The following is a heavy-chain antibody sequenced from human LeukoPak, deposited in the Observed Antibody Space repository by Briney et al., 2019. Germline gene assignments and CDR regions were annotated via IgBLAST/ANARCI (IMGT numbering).Heavy chain of an antibody. V-gene: IGHV3-11*05. CDR3: ARDKDCSGGSCYSSFFDY. D-gene: IGHD2-15*01. J-gene: IGHJ4*02. Sequence: KSGGSLRLSCAASGFTFSDYYMSWIRQAPGKGLEWVSYISSSSSYTNYADSVKGRFTISRDNAKNSLYLQMNSRSAEDTAVYYCARDKDCSGGSCYSSFFDYWGQGTLVTVSS. CDR2: ISSSSSYT. CDR1: GFTFSDYY.